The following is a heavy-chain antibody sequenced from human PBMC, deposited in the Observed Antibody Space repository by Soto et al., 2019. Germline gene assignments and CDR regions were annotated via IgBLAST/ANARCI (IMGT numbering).Heavy chain of an antibody. J-gene: IGHJ4*02. Sequence: QVQLQESGPGLVKPSETLSLTCTVSGGSISSYYGSWIRQPPGKGLEWNGYIYYSGSTNYNPSLTSRVTLSVDTSKNQFSLKLSSVTAADTAVYYCARGYDYGDYWGQGTLVTVSS. CDR3: ARGYDYGDY. V-gene: IGHV4-59*01. D-gene: IGHD2-2*01. CDR2: IYYSGST. CDR1: GGSISSYY.